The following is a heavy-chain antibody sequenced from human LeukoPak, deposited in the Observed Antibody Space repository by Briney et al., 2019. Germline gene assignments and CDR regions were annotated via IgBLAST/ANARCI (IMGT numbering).Heavy chain of an antibody. CDR2: ISYDGSNK. CDR3: ASSIAAALGNDY. D-gene: IGHD6-13*01. J-gene: IGHJ4*02. CDR1: GFTFSSYA. Sequence: GGSLRLSCAASGFTFSSYAMSWVRQAPGKGLEWVAVISYDGSNKYYADSVKGRFTISRDNSKNTLYLQMNSLRAEDTAVYYCASSIAAALGNDYWGQGTLVTVSS. V-gene: IGHV3-30-3*01.